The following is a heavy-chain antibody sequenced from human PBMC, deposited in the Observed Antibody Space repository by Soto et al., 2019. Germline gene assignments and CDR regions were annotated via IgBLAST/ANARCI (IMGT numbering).Heavy chain of an antibody. CDR2: IYYSGST. V-gene: IGHV4-31*03. J-gene: IGHJ4*02. CDR3: AKASYYDFWSGLDY. CDR1: GGSISSGGYY. Sequence: SETLSLTCTVSGGSISSGGYYWSWIRQHPGKGLEWIGYIYYSGSTYYNPSLKSRVTISVGTSKNQFSLKLSSVTAADTAVYYCAKASYYDFWSGLDYWGQGTLVTVSS. D-gene: IGHD3-3*01.